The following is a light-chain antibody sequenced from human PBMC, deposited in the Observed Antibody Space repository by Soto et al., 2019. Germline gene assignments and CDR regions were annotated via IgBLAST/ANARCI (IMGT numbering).Light chain of an antibody. J-gene: IGKJ1*01. CDR2: KGS. V-gene: IGKV1-5*03. CDR1: QSISDW. Sequence: DIQMTQSPSTLSASVGDRVTITCRASQSISDWLAWYQQNPGKAPKVLIYKGSFLENAVPSRFSGSGSGTEFTLTIDSLQPDDVATYYCHQYNSYPWTFGQGTKVEIK. CDR3: HQYNSYPWT.